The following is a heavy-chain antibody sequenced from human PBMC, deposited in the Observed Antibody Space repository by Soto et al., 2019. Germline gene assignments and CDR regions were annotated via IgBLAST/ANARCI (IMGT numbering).Heavy chain of an antibody. J-gene: IGHJ4*02. CDR1: GYTFTDHG. CDR2: IIPNNGNT. D-gene: IGHD2-15*01. Sequence: QVQLMQSGVEVKKPGASVKVSCKGSGYTFTDHGISWVRQAPGQGLEWMGWIIPNNGNTKNAPKFQGRVTMTTDTSTSTAYMELRRLRSDDTAVYCCARLSGVVVGDYWGQGTLVTVSS. CDR3: ARLSGVVVGDY. V-gene: IGHV1-18*01.